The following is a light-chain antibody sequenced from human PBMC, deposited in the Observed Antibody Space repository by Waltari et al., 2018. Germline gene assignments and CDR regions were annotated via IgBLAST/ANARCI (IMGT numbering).Light chain of an antibody. Sequence: DIQMNQSPSSLAAYGGDRGTNTCRASQNIGSSLNWYQHKPGKAPNLLIYAASSLQSWVPSRFSGSGSESGTDFTLTISSLHPEDFAIYYCHQSYSTPTFGPGTKVDIK. CDR3: HQSYSTPT. CDR2: AAS. CDR1: QNIGSS. V-gene: IGKV1-39*01. J-gene: IGKJ3*01.